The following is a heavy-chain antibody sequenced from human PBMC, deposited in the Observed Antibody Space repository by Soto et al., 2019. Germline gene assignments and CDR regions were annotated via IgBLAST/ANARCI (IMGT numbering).Heavy chain of an antibody. CDR3: AKDGWGSGSHYNSFGY. CDR2: IYSTGTT. D-gene: IGHD3-10*01. CDR1: GFTVGNNY. J-gene: IGHJ4*02. V-gene: IGHV3-53*01. Sequence: EVQLVESGGGLIQPGGSLKLSCAASGFTVGNNYMSWVRQAPGKGLEWVSLIYSTGTTKYADSVKGRFTVSIDNAKNTLYLQMNSLRAEDTAMYYCAKDGWGSGSHYNSFGYWGQGTLVTVSS.